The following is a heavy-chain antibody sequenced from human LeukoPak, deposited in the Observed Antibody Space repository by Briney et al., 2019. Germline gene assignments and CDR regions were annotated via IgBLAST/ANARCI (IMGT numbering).Heavy chain of an antibody. CDR1: GLTFSRYG. CDR3: AKDQWYYYGSGSFDAFDI. V-gene: IGHV3-33*06. Sequence: PGGSLRLSCAASGLTFSRYGMHWVRQAPGKGLEWVAAIWYDGSKKNYADSVKGRFTISRDNSKNTLNLQMTSLRAEDTAVYYCAKDQWYYYGSGSFDAFDIWGQGTMVTVSS. CDR2: IWYDGSKK. D-gene: IGHD3-10*01. J-gene: IGHJ3*02.